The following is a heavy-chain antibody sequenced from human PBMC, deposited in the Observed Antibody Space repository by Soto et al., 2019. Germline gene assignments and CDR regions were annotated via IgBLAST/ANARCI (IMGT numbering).Heavy chain of an antibody. D-gene: IGHD2-21*01. CDR3: AKDAVYKDGLWIMDS. CDR2: VTGSGGQI. CDR1: GFTISTYA. J-gene: IGHJ5*02. Sequence: GGSLRLSCAASGFTISTYAMTWVRQAPGKGLECVSGVTGSGGQIHYADSVKGRFTISKDNSKNTLYLQMSSLREEDTALYYCAKDAVYKDGLWIMDSWGQGTLVSVSS. V-gene: IGHV3-23*01.